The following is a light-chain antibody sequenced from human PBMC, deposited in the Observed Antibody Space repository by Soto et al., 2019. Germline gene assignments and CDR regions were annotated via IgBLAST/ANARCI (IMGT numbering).Light chain of an antibody. Sequence: QTVVTQSPSASASLGASVKLTCTLSSGHSTYTIAWHQQQPEKGPRYLMKLNSDGSHTKGDAIPERFSGSSSGAERYLTISSLQSEDEADYYCQTWGPGSVVFGGGTKLTVL. CDR3: QTWGPGSVV. CDR1: SGHSTYT. J-gene: IGLJ2*01. CDR2: LNSDGSH. V-gene: IGLV4-69*01.